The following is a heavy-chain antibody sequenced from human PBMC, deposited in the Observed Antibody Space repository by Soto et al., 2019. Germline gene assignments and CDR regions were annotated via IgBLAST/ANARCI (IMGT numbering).Heavy chain of an antibody. CDR2: INHSGST. CDR3: ARSWSGTLNWFDP. Sequence: QVQLQQWGAGLLKPSETLSLTCAVYGGSFSGYTWSWIRQPPGKGLEWMGEINHSGSTNNNPSLKSRVPISVDTSKNQFSLKLSSVTAADTAVYYCARSWSGTLNWFDPWGQGTLVTVSS. CDR1: GGSFSGYT. D-gene: IGHD1-26*01. J-gene: IGHJ5*02. V-gene: IGHV4-34*01.